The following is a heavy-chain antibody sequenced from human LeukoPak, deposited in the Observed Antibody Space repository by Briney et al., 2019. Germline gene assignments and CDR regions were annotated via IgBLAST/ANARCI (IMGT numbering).Heavy chain of an antibody. J-gene: IGHJ4*02. Sequence: GGSLRLSCVASGFTFSSHDMNWVRQAPGKGLEWVSYISRSSNSKYYADSVKGRFTSSRDNAKNSLYLQMNSLRAEDTAVYYCARGWLPAAMGYWGQGTLVTVSS. D-gene: IGHD2-2*01. CDR2: ISRSSNSK. V-gene: IGHV3-48*01. CDR1: GFTFSSHD. CDR3: ARGWLPAAMGY.